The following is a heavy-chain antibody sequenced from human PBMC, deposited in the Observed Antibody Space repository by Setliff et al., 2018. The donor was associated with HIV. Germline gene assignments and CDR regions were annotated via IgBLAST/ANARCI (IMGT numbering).Heavy chain of an antibody. D-gene: IGHD2-15*01. Sequence: TLSLTCTVSGGSINSYYWNWIRQSPGKGLEWIGYIGYNGDTSYNPSLNSRVTLSVDRSKNQFSLQLSSVSAADTAVYFCARWGASGGRPDWHAFDMWGQGTMVTVSS. CDR3: ARWGASGGRPDWHAFDM. J-gene: IGHJ3*02. CDR2: IGYNGDT. V-gene: IGHV4-59*01. CDR1: GGSINSYY.